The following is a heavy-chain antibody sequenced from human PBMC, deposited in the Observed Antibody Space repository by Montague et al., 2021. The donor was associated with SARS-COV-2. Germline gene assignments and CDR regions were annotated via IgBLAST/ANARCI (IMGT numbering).Heavy chain of an antibody. J-gene: IGHJ6*02. CDR2: ISSSGSTI. CDR1: GFTFSSYE. Sequence: SLRLSCAASGFTFSSYEMHWVRQAPGKGLEWVSYISSSGSTIYYADSVKGRFTISRDNAKNSLYLQMNSLSAEDTAVYYCARPYYYYGMDVWGQGTTVTVSS. CDR3: ARPYYYYGMDV. V-gene: IGHV3-48*03.